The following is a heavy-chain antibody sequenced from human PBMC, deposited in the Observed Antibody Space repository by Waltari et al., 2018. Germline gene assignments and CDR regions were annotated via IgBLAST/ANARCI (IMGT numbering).Heavy chain of an antibody. CDR3: AKRRYSGSYPDY. D-gene: IGHD1-26*01. J-gene: IGHJ4*02. CDR2: ISGSGGST. CDR1: GFTFSSYA. Sequence: EVQLLESGGGLVQPGGSLRLSCAASGFTFSSYALSWVRQAPGKGLEWVSAISGSGGSTYYADSVKGRFTISRDNSKNTLYLQMNSLRAEDTAVYYCAKRRYSGSYPDYWGQGTLVTVSS. V-gene: IGHV3-23*01.